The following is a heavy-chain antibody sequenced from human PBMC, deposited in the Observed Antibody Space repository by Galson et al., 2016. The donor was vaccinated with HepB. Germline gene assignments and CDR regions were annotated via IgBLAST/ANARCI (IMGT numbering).Heavy chain of an antibody. CDR2: ITRNGGST. Sequence: SVKLSCKASGYTFSGYYMNWVRQAPGQGLEWIGTITRNGGSTNYAEYVQGRFTIPRDNSNNTLYLEMNSLRSDDTAVYYCAKPARDEIYSWGQGTLVTVSS. V-gene: IGHV1-2*02. J-gene: IGHJ4*02. D-gene: IGHD3-3*01. CDR3: AKPARDEIYS. CDR1: GYTFSGYY.